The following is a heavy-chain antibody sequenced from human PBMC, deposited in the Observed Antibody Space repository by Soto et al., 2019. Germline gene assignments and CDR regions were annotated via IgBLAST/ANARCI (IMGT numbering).Heavy chain of an antibody. Sequence: SETLSLTCTVSGGSIRGYYWTWIRQSPGRGLEWLGFISDSGKTDSDASLKGRLAISLDTSRSQFSLSLTSVTAADTAVYYCARDAGGPADYWGQGTLVTVSS. CDR3: ARDAGGPADY. J-gene: IGHJ4*02. CDR2: ISDSGKT. V-gene: IGHV4-59*01. CDR1: GGSIRGYY. D-gene: IGHD2-15*01.